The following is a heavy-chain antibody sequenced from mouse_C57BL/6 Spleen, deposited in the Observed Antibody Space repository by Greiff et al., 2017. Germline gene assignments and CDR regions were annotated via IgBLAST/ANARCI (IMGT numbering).Heavy chain of an antibody. Sequence: VQVVESGAELARPGASVKLSCKASGYTFTSYGISWVKQRTGQGLEWIGEIYPRSGNTYYNEKFKGKATLTADKSSSTAYMGLRSLTSKVSAVYFCARSRGNSNYEAWFAYWGQGTLVTVSA. CDR2: IYPRSGNT. V-gene: IGHV1-81*01. CDR1: GYTFTSYG. D-gene: IGHD2-5*01. CDR3: ARSRGNSNYEAWFAY. J-gene: IGHJ3*01.